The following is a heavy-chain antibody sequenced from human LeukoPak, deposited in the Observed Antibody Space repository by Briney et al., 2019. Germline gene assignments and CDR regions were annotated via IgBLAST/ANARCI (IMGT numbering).Heavy chain of an antibody. D-gene: IGHD4/OR15-4a*01. J-gene: IGHJ3*01. Sequence: KSSETLSLTCTVSGGSISSSSYYWGWIRQPPGKRLEWIANIYYTGSTHHNPSLKSRVTISVDTSRNQFSLKLNSVAAADTAVYYCARSFTNYALDAFDLWGPGTMVIVSS. CDR1: GGSISSSSYY. V-gene: IGHV4-39*07. CDR3: ARSFTNYALDAFDL. CDR2: IYYTGST.